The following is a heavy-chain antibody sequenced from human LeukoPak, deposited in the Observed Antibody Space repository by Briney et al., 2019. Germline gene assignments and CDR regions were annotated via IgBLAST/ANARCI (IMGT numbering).Heavy chain of an antibody. Sequence: SETLSLTCTVSGGSISSSTYYWGWIRQPPGRGLEWIGSIFYSGRTYYNPSLKSRVTMSVDTSKNQFSLRLSSVNAADTAVYYCARDILATSIAAPYYWGQGTLVTVSS. CDR1: GGSISSSTYY. J-gene: IGHJ4*02. D-gene: IGHD6-13*01. CDR2: IFYSGRT. CDR3: ARDILATSIAAPYY. V-gene: IGHV4-39*07.